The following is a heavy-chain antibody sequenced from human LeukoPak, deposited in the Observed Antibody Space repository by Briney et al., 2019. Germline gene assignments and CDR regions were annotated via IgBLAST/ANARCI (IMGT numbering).Heavy chain of an antibody. Sequence: SETLSLTCTVSGGSISSGSYYWSWIRQPAGKGLEWIGRVYSSGSTDYNPSLKSRLSISVDTSKIQFSLRLSSVTVADTAVYYCARTPNRGGFDYWGQGTLVTVSS. CDR3: ARTPNRGGFDY. CDR1: GGSISSGSYY. D-gene: IGHD3-10*01. CDR2: VYSSGST. V-gene: IGHV4-61*02. J-gene: IGHJ4*02.